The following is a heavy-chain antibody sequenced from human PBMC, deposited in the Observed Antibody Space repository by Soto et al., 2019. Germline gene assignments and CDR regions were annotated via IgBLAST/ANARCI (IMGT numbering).Heavy chain of an antibody. CDR3: ARRWGYAFEV. Sequence: QVQLQESGPGLVKPSETLSLTCTVSGGSISSYYWSWIRPPPGKGLEWIGYIYYSGRTNYNPSLKSRITISVDTCKNKYALKLISVTDADTAVYNWARRWGYAFEVWGQGTMVTVSS. V-gene: IGHV4-59*08. CDR1: GGSISSYY. CDR2: IYYSGRT. D-gene: IGHD1-26*01. J-gene: IGHJ3*01.